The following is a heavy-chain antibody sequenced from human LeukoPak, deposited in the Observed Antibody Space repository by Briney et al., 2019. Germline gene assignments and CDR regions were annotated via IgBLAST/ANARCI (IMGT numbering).Heavy chain of an antibody. J-gene: IGHJ3*02. CDR2: IDHSGST. CDR3: ARGNRPYGEHEAFNI. CDR1: DESFSGYY. V-gene: IGHV4-34*01. D-gene: IGHD3-10*01. Sequence: SETLSLTCAVYDESFSGYYCSWIRQPPRKGLEWIGEIDHSGSTNYNPSLQSRVTISVDTSKNQFSLKGSSVSAADTAVYYCARGNRPYGEHEAFNIWGHGTTVTVSP.